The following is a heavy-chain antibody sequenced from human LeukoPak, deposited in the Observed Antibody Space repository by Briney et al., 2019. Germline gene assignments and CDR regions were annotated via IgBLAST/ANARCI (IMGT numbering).Heavy chain of an antibody. V-gene: IGHV1-46*01. D-gene: IGHD3-10*01. CDR2: INPSGGST. CDR3: ARREHGGDNWFDP. J-gene: IGHJ5*02. Sequence: ASVKVSCTASGYTFTSYYMHWVRQAPGQGLEWMGIINPSGGSTSYAQKFQGRVTITADESTSTAYMELSSLRSEDTAVYYCARREHGGDNWFDPWGQGTLVTVSS. CDR1: GYTFTSYY.